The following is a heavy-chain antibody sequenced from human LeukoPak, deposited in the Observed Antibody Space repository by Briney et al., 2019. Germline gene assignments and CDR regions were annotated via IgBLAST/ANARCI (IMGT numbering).Heavy chain of an antibody. J-gene: IGHJ5*02. CDR2: INPNSGGT. CDR3: ARAGQQLVLGPYNWFDP. V-gene: IGHV1-2*02. Sequence: ASVKVSCKASGYTFTSYGISWVRQAPGQGLEWMGWINPNSGGTNYAQKFQGRVTMTRDTSISTAYMELSRLRSDDTAVYYCARAGQQLVLGPYNWFDPWGQGTLVTVSS. D-gene: IGHD6-13*01. CDR1: GYTFTSYG.